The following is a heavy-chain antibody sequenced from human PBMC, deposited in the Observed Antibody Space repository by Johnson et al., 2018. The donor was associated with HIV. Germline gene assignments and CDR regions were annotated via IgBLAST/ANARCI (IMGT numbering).Heavy chain of an antibody. CDR1: GFAFDDYG. CDR2: IYSGGNT. J-gene: IGHJ3*02. CDR3: ARAGPYCSGGSCYSPDAFDI. D-gene: IGHD2-15*01. V-gene: IGHV3-66*01. Sequence: VQLVESGGGVVRPGGSLRLSCAASGFAFDDYGMSWVHQAPGKGLDWVSVIYSGGNTYYADSVKGRFTISRDNSKKTLYLQVNSMRAEDTALYYCARAGPYCSGGSCYSPDAFDIWGQGTMVTVSS.